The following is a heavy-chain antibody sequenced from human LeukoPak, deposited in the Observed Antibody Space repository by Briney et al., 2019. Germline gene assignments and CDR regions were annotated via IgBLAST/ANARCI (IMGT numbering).Heavy chain of an antibody. J-gene: IGHJ5*02. CDR2: IYNSEST. Sequence: SETLSLTCAVSGVSISIYYWSWIRQPPGKGLEWVGYIYNSESTYYNPSLKSRVTISLDTSKNQFSLKLNSVTAADTAVYYCARVKGSNWFDPWGQGTLVTVSS. CDR3: ARVKGSNWFDP. V-gene: IGHV4-59*01. D-gene: IGHD6-6*01. CDR1: GVSISIYY.